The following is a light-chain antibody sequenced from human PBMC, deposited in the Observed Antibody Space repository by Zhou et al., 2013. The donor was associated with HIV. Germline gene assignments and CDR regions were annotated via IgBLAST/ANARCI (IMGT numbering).Light chain of an antibody. Sequence: DIQMTQSPSSLSASVGDRVTITCRASQDISNYLAWYQQKPGKVPKLLIYAASTLQSGVPSRLSGSGAGTNFTLTISSLQPEDFAVYYCQQYGTSRPHYTFGQGTTLEIK. CDR2: AAS. V-gene: IGKV1-27*01. CDR1: QDISNY. CDR3: QQYGTSRPHYT. J-gene: IGKJ2*01.